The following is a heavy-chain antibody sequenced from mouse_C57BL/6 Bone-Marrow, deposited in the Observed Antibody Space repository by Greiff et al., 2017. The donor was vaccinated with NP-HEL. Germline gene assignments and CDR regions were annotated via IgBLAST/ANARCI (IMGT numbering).Heavy chain of an antibody. J-gene: IGHJ2*01. CDR1: GFTFSDYY. CDR2: INYDGSST. CDR3: ARDRWLQPFDY. D-gene: IGHD2-2*01. Sequence: EVQVVESEGGLVQPGSSMKLSCTASGFTFSDYYMAWVRQVPEKGLEWVANINYDGSSTYYLDSLKSRFIISRDNAKNILYLQMSSLKSEDTATYYCARDRWLQPFDYWGQGTTLTVSS. V-gene: IGHV5-16*01.